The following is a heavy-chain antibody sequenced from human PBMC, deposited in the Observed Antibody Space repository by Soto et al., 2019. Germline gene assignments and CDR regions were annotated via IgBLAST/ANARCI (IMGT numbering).Heavy chain of an antibody. CDR3: AKETVGPFDY. CDR1: GFSVSDNH. Sequence: LRLSCAASGFSVSDNHMNWVRRAPGKGLEWVSLIYSGGYTYYADSVKGRFTISRDRSKNTLFLQMNTLRVEDTAVYFCAKETVGPFDYWGQGALVTVSS. V-gene: IGHV3-53*01. CDR2: IYSGGYT. D-gene: IGHD4-4*01. J-gene: IGHJ4*02.